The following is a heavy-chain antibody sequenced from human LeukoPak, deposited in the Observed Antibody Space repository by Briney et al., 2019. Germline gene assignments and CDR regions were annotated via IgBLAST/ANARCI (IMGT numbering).Heavy chain of an antibody. D-gene: IGHD5-12*01. CDR1: GFTFDDYA. CDR2: ISWNSGVI. CDR3: AKDGAWLRFDD. V-gene: IGHV3-9*01. J-gene: IGHJ4*02. Sequence: GGSLRLSCAASGFTFDDYAMHWVRQAPGKGLEWVSGISWNSGVIGYADSVKGRFSISRDDSKNTLYLQMINLRADDTAVYYCAKDGAWLRFDDWGQGILVTVSS.